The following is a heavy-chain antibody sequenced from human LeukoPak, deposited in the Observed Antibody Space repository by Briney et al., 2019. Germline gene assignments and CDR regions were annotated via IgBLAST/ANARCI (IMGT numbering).Heavy chain of an antibody. CDR1: GYTFTSYD. CDR2: MNPNSGNT. CDR3: ARRGSTSGNLDY. V-gene: IGHV1-8*03. D-gene: IGHD2-2*01. Sequence: ASVKVSCKASGYTFTSYDINWVRQATGQGLEWMGWMNPNSGNTGYAQKFQGRVTITRNTSISTAYMELSSLRSEDTAVYYCARRGSTSGNLDYWGQGTLVTVSS. J-gene: IGHJ4*02.